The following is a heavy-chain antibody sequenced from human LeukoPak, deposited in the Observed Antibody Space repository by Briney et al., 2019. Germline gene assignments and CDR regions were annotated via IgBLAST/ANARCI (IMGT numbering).Heavy chain of an antibody. Sequence: SGGSLRLSCAASGFTFSSYGMSWVRQAPGKGLEWVSAISGSGGSTYYADSVKGRFTISRDNAKNSLYLQMNSLRAEDTAVYYCAKGLVMITFEGVMGFDYWGQGTLVTVSS. D-gene: IGHD3-16*01. CDR3: AKGLVMITFEGVMGFDY. CDR1: GFTFSSYG. J-gene: IGHJ4*02. V-gene: IGHV3-23*01. CDR2: ISGSGGST.